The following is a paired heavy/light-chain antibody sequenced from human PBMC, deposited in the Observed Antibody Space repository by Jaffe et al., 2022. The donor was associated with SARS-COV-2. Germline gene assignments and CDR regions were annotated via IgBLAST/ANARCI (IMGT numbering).Light chain of an antibody. J-gene: IGLJ2*01. Sequence: SYELTQPPSVSVSPGQTASITCSGDKLGDKYACWYQQKPGQSPVLVIYQDSKRPSGIPERFSGSNSGNTATLTISGTQAMDEADYYCQAWDSSNVVFGGGTKLTVL. CDR1: KLGDKY. V-gene: IGLV3-1*01. CDR2: QDS. CDR3: QAWDSSNVV.
Heavy chain of an antibody. CDR2: ISGSGGST. V-gene: IGHV3-23*04. Sequence: EVQLVESGGGLVQPGGSLRLSCAASGFTFSSYAMSWVRQAPGKGLEWVSAISGSGGSTYYADSVKGRFTISRDNSKNTLYLQMNSLRAEDTAVYYCASMGDDGSGSYQNWFDPWGQGTLVTVSS. CDR1: GFTFSSYA. D-gene: IGHD3-10*01. CDR3: ASMGDDGSGSYQNWFDP. J-gene: IGHJ5*02.